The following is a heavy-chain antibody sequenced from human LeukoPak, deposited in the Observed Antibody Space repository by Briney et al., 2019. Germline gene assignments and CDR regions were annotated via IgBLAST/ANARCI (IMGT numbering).Heavy chain of an antibody. CDR2: ISGSGSST. CDR1: GFTFSYA. D-gene: IGHD3-10*01. CDR3: AFGRTRGYFDY. J-gene: IGHJ4*02. Sequence: GGSLRLSCAASGFTFSYAMNWVRQAPGKGLEWVSAISGSGSSTYFADSVKGRFTISRDNSKNTLYLQMNSLRAEDKAVYYCAFGRTRGYFDYWGQGTLVPVSS. V-gene: IGHV3-23*01.